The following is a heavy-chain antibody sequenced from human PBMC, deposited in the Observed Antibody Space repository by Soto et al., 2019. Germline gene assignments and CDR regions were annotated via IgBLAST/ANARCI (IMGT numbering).Heavy chain of an antibody. CDR3: LVYIGGDLRFLEWLVPPDWFDP. Sequence: VGSLRLSCAASGFTFSSYAMSWVRQAPGKGLEWVSAISGSGGSTYYADSVKGRFTISRDNSKNTLYLQMNSLRAEDTAVYYCLVYIGGDLRFLEWLVPPDWFDPWGQGTLVTVSS. V-gene: IGHV3-23*01. CDR1: GFTFSSYA. CDR2: ISGSGGST. D-gene: IGHD3-3*01. J-gene: IGHJ5*02.